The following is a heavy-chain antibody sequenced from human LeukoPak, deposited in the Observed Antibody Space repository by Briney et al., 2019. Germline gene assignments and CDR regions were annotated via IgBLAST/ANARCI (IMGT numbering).Heavy chain of an antibody. D-gene: IGHD6-19*01. CDR1: GGSISSSSYY. J-gene: IGHJ3*02. V-gene: IGHV4-39*01. CDR2: IYYSGST. Sequence: SETLSLTCTVSGGSISSSSYYWGWIRQPPGKGLEWIGSIYYSGSTYYNPSLKSRVTISVDTSKNQFSLKLSSVTAADTAVYYCMGSRAVAGTFAFDIWGQGTMVTVSS. CDR3: MGSRAVAGTFAFDI.